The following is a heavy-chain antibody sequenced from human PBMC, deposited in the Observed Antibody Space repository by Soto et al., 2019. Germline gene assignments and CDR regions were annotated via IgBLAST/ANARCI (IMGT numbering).Heavy chain of an antibody. Sequence: GGSLRLSCAASGFTVSSKYMSWVRQAPGKGLEWVSLIQSGGPTYYADSVKGRFTISRDNSKNTLYVQMNSLRAEDTAVYYCAKTEKYSSSPVDYWGQGTLVTVSS. D-gene: IGHD6-6*01. CDR1: GFTVSSKY. CDR2: IQSGGPT. V-gene: IGHV3-66*01. CDR3: AKTEKYSSSPVDY. J-gene: IGHJ4*02.